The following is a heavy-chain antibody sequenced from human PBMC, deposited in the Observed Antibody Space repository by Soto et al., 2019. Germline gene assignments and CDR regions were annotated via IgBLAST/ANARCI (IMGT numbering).Heavy chain of an antibody. CDR1: GGTFSSYA. Sequence: QVQLVQSGAEVKKPGSSVKVSCKASGGTFSSYAISWVRQAPGQGLEWMGGIIPIFGTANYAQKFQGRVTITADEPTSTAYMELSSLRSEDTAVYYCARYSYYDFWSGYPLFDYWGQGTLVTVSS. CDR3: ARYSYYDFWSGYPLFDY. D-gene: IGHD3-3*01. V-gene: IGHV1-69*01. J-gene: IGHJ4*02. CDR2: IIPIFGTA.